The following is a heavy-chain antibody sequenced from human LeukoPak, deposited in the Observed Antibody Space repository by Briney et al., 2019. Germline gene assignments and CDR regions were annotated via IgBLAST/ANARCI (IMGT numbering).Heavy chain of an antibody. J-gene: IGHJ6*03. CDR2: INPSGGST. V-gene: IGHV1-46*01. CDR3: ARDRGCSSTSCHLDYYYYYYMDV. Sequence: ASVKVSCKASGYTFTSYYMHWVRQAPGQGLEWMGIINPSGGSTSYAQKFQGRVTMTRDTSTSTVYMELSSLRSEDTAVYYCARDRGCSSTSCHLDYYYYYYMDVWGKGTTVTVSS. CDR1: GYTFTSYY. D-gene: IGHD2-2*01.